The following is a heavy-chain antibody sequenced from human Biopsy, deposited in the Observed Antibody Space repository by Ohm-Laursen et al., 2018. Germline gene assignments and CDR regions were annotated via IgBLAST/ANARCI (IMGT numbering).Heavy chain of an antibody. V-gene: IGHV4-59*01. CDR3: ARTPRDSFWSGSYKRGLWFDP. D-gene: IGHD3-3*01. CDR2: VYNGGIT. Sequence: GTLSLTCIVSGDSISSYYWTWIRQPPGKGLEWIGHVYNGGITNYNPSLKSRVTISKDTSKNQFSLQVNSVTAADTAVYYCARTPRDSFWSGSYKRGLWFDPWGQGTLVIVSS. CDR1: GDSISSYY. J-gene: IGHJ5*02.